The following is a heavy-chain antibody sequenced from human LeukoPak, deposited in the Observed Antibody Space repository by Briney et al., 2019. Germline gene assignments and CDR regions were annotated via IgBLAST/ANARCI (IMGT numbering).Heavy chain of an antibody. CDR1: GYTFTNYG. V-gene: IGHV1-18*04. Sequence: ASVKVSCKASGYTFTNYGISWVRQAPGQGVEWMAWISANNGETRYAQNLQGRVTMTTDTSTSTAYMELRSLRSDDTAVYYCARVPPSAHQMLSSDYWGQGTQVTVS. D-gene: IGHD2-2*01. CDR3: ARVPPSAHQMLSSDY. CDR2: ISANNGET. J-gene: IGHJ4*02.